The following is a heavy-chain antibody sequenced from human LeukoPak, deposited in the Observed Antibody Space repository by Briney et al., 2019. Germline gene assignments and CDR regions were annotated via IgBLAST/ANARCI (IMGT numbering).Heavy chain of an antibody. CDR3: ASSVYSSSLAWLKPHDAFDI. Sequence: SETLSLTCTVSGGSISSYYWSWIRQPAGKGLEWIGRIYTSGSTNYNPSLKSRVTMSVDTSKNQFSLKLSSVTAADTAVYYCASSVYSSSLAWLKPHDAFDIWGQGTMVTVSS. J-gene: IGHJ3*02. D-gene: IGHD6-13*01. CDR2: IYTSGST. V-gene: IGHV4-4*07. CDR1: GGSISSYY.